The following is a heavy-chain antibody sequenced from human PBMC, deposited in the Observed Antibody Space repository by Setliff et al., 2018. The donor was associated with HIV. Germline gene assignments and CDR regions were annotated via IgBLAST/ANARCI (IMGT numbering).Heavy chain of an antibody. J-gene: IGHJ6*02. Sequence: LRLSCAASGFTFSDYYMSWIRQAPGKGLEWVLYISSSGSTIYYADSVKGRFTISRDNAKNSLYLQMNSLRAEDTAVYYCARDHMDYGRPYYYAMDVWGRGTTVTVSS. CDR1: GFTFSDYY. V-gene: IGHV3-11*04. CDR2: ISSSGSTI. D-gene: IGHD4-17*01. CDR3: ARDHMDYGRPYYYAMDV.